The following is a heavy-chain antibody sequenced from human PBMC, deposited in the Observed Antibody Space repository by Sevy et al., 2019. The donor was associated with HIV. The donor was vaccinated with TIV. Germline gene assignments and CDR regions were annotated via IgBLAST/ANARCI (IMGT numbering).Heavy chain of an antibody. CDR2: FDPEDGDPEDGKR. D-gene: IGHD3-22*01. CDR3: ATTKDYYDSSGYPFDY. J-gene: IGHJ4*02. CDR1: GYTLAKFS. Sequence: ASVKVSCKVSGYTLAKFSIHWVRQAPGKGLEWMTSFDPEDGDPEDGKRIYAQKFLGRVTMTEDTSTDTAYMELGSLRSDDTAVYYCATTKDYYDSSGYPFDYWGQGTLVTVSS. V-gene: IGHV1-24*01.